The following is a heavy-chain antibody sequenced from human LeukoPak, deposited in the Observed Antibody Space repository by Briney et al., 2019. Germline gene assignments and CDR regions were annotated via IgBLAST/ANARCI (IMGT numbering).Heavy chain of an antibody. Sequence: ASVKVSCKASGYTFTDYFVHWVRQAPGQGLEWMGWINPKSGGTNYPQKFQGRVTMTRDTSISTAYMELRRLRSDDTAMYYCATKRITIFEVVTPPFDPWGQGTLVTVSS. CDR1: GYTFTDYF. D-gene: IGHD3-3*01. CDR3: ATKRITIFEVVTPPFDP. V-gene: IGHV1-2*02. CDR2: INPKSGGT. J-gene: IGHJ5*02.